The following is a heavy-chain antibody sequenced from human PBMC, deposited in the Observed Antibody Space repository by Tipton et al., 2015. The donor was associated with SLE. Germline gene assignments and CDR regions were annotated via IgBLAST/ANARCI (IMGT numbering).Heavy chain of an antibody. CDR2: LYYGDKT. V-gene: IGHV3-53*01. J-gene: IGHJ4*02. D-gene: IGHD3-3*01. Sequence: SLRLSCAASGFTVSGNYMGWVRLAPGKGLEWVSVLYYGDKTYYADSVKGRFTISRDNSKNTLYLQMNSLRAEDTAMYYCARGSALRVWGQGTLVTVSS. CDR3: ARGSALRV. CDR1: GFTVSGNY.